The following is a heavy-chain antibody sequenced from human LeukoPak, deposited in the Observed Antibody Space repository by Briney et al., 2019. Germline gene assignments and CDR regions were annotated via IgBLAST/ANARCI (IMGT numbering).Heavy chain of an antibody. Sequence: SVKVSCKASGGTFNMYAIGWVRQAPGQGLEWMGEIIPLFVTPKYAQKFQGRVTITADESTSTAYMELSSLRPEDTAVYYCARGHEMPHLENWFDPWGQGTLVTVSS. CDR1: GGTFNMYA. CDR2: IIPLFVTP. V-gene: IGHV1-69*13. CDR3: ARGHEMPHLENWFDP. D-gene: IGHD3-3*01. J-gene: IGHJ5*02.